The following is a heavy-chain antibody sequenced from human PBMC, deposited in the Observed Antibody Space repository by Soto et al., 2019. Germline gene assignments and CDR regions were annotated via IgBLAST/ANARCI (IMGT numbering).Heavy chain of an antibody. CDR1: GFTFSSYA. V-gene: IGHV3-30-3*01. Sequence: QVQLVESGGGVVQPGRSLRLSCAASGFTFSSYAMHWVRQAPGKGLEWVAVISYDGSNKYYADSVKGRFTISRDNSKNTRYLKMNSLRAEDTAVYYCARARLDTPALDYWGKGTLVTVSS. D-gene: IGHD2-2*01. CDR3: ARARLDTPALDY. CDR2: ISYDGSNK. J-gene: IGHJ4*02.